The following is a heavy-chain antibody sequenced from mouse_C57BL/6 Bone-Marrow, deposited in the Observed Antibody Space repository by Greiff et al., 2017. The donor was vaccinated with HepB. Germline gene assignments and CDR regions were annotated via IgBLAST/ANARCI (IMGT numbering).Heavy chain of an antibody. V-gene: IGHV1-63*01. Sequence: VKVVESGAELVRPGTSVKMSCKASGYTFTNYWIGWAKQRPGHGLEWIGDIYPGGGYTNYNEKFKGKATLTADKSSSTAYMQFSSLTSEDSAIYYCARSDYGNYYFDYWGQGTTLTVSS. CDR2: IYPGGGYT. J-gene: IGHJ2*01. CDR3: ARSDYGNYYFDY. D-gene: IGHD2-1*01. CDR1: GYTFTNYW.